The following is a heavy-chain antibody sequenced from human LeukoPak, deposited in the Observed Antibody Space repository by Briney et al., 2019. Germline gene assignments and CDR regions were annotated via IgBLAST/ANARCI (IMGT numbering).Heavy chain of an antibody. D-gene: IGHD3-22*01. CDR1: GGSISSYY. V-gene: IGHV4-59*01. CDR3: ARHLYYYGSPGAFDI. J-gene: IGHJ3*02. Sequence: SETLSLTCTVSGGSISSYYWSWIRQPPGKGLEWIGYIYYSGSTNYNPSLKSRVTISVDTSKNQLSLKLSSVTAADTAVYYCARHLYYYGSPGAFDIWGQGTMVTVSS. CDR2: IYYSGST.